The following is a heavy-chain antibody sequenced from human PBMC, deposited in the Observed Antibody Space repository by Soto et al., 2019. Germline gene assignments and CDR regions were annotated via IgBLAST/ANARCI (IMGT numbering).Heavy chain of an antibody. CDR3: ARLVTGIHYYVDF. V-gene: IGHV4-39*02. CDR2: SFYNGIT. Sequence: SETLSLTCTVSGGTISIISHSLGWIRQSPGQGLEWIGNSFYNGITYYNPSLKSRVTISADTSKNNFSLKLRSVTVADTAVYSCARLVTGIHYYVDFSGQGSLFTVS. J-gene: IGHJ4*02. D-gene: IGHD1-1*01. CDR1: GGTISIISHS.